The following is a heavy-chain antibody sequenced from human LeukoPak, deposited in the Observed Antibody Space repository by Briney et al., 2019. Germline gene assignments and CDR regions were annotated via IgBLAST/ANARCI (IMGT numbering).Heavy chain of an antibody. CDR2: INPNSGGT. CDR1: GYTFTGYY. V-gene: IGHV1-2*02. CDR3: ARELDYYDSSGYGD. D-gene: IGHD3-22*01. J-gene: IGHJ4*02. Sequence: ASVKVSCKASGYTFTGYYMHWVRQAPGQGLEWMGWINPNSGGTNYAQKLQGRVTMTTDTSTSTAYMELRSLRSDDTAVYYCARELDYYDSSGYGDWGQGTLVTVSS.